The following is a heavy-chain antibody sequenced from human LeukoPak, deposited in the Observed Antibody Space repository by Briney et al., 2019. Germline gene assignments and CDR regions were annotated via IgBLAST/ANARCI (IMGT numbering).Heavy chain of an antibody. CDR3: ARGGGYSYADH. J-gene: IGHJ4*02. Sequence: SETLSLTCTVSGGSISSGSYYWSWIRQPAGKGLEWIGRIYTSGSTNYNPSLKSRVTISVDTSKNQFSLKLSSVTAADTAVYYCARGGGYSYADHWGQGTLVIVSS. CDR1: GGSISSGSYY. V-gene: IGHV4-61*02. CDR2: IYTSGST. D-gene: IGHD5-18*01.